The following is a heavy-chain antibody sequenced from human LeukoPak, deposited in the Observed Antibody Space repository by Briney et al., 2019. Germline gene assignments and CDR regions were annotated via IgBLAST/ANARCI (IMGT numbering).Heavy chain of an antibody. CDR1: GFTFSSYS. CDR2: ISSSSSYI. Sequence: PGGSLRLSCAASGFTFSSYSMSWVRQAPGKGLEWVSSISSSSSYIYYADSVKGRFTISRDNAKNSLYLQMNSLRAEDTAVYYCARDYYDFWSGHTDAFDIWGQGTMVTVSS. V-gene: IGHV3-21*01. D-gene: IGHD3-3*01. CDR3: ARDYYDFWSGHTDAFDI. J-gene: IGHJ3*02.